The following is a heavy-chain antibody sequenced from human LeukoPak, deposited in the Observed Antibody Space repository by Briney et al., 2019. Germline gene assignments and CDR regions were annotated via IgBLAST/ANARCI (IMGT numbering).Heavy chain of an antibody. J-gene: IGHJ4*02. CDR3: ARAYGSGSYYGY. Sequence: AGGSLRLSCAASGFTFSSYEMNWIRQAPEKGLEWVSYISNSGGDIYYADSVKGRFTISRDNAKNSLYLLMNSLRAEDTAVYYCARAYGSGSYYGYWGQGTLVTVSS. CDR1: GFTFSSYE. D-gene: IGHD3-10*01. CDR2: ISNSGGDI. V-gene: IGHV3-48*03.